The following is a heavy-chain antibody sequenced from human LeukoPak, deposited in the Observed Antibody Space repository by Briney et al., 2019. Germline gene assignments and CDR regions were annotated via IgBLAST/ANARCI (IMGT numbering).Heavy chain of an antibody. V-gene: IGHV4-39*01. D-gene: IGHD6-19*01. J-gene: IGHJ4*02. Sequence: SETLSLTRTVSGGSISSSSYYWRWIRQPPGKALEWMGSIYYSGSTYYNPSLKSRVTVSVDASKNQFSLNLSSVTAADTAVFFCARHKVASNLDNWGQGNLVTVSS. CDR2: IYYSGST. CDR3: ARHKVASNLDN. CDR1: GGSISSSSYY.